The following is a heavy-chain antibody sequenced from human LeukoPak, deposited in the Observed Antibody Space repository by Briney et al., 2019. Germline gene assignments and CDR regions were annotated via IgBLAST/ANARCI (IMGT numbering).Heavy chain of an antibody. D-gene: IGHD6-13*01. V-gene: IGHV4-34*01. Sequence: SETLSLTCAVYGGSFSGYYWSWIRQPPGKGLEWIGEINHSGSTNYNASLKSRVTISVDTSKNQFSLKLSSVTAADTAVYYCARGLRRIAAAGTLLYSWFDPWGQGTLVTVSS. CDR2: INHSGST. J-gene: IGHJ5*02. CDR1: GGSFSGYY. CDR3: ARGLRRIAAAGTLLYSWFDP.